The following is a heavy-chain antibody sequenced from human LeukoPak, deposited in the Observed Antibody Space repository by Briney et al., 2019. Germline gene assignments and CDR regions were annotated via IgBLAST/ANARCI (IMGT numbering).Heavy chain of an antibody. J-gene: IGHJ4*02. CDR2: INHSGST. CDR1: GGSFSGYY. D-gene: IGHD1-7*01. Sequence: SETLSLTCAVYGGSFSGYYGSWIRQPPGKGLEWIGEINHSGSTNYNPSLKSRVTISVDTSKNQFSLKLSSVTAADTAVYYCARVSVTGTTGLSPYYFDYWGQGTLVTVSS. V-gene: IGHV4-34*01. CDR3: ARVSVTGTTGLSPYYFDY.